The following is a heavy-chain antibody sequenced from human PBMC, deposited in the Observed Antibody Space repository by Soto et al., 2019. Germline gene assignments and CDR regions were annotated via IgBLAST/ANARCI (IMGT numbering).Heavy chain of an antibody. V-gene: IGHV1-46*01. Sequence: ASVKVSCKASGYTFTSYYMHWVRQAPGQGLEWMGIINPSGGSTSYAQKFQGRVTMTRDTSTSTVYMELSSLRSEDTAVYYCAREKVVYTYYYYYGMDVWGQGTRVTVSS. J-gene: IGHJ6*02. CDR3: AREKVVYTYYYYYGMDV. CDR1: GYTFTSYY. CDR2: INPSGGST. D-gene: IGHD2-8*02.